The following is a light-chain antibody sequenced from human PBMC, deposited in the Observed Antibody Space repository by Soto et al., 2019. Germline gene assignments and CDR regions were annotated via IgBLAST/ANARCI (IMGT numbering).Light chain of an antibody. CDR3: QQSYSRPRT. J-gene: IGKJ1*01. CDR1: QSISNY. V-gene: IGKV1-39*01. Sequence: DIHMPQSPSSLSSYVGDRVTITCRTRQSISNYLKWYLQKPGKATNLLIYTTSILESGVPSRSSGSGSGTDFTLTISSLQPEDFATYFCQQSYSRPRTFGQGTKVDIK. CDR2: TTS.